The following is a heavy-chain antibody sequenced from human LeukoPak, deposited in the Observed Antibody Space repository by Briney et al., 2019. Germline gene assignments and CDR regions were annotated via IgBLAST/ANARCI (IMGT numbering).Heavy chain of an antibody. CDR1: GGSISSYY. CDR3: ARGPNYPSPSPFDY. V-gene: IGHV4-59*08. D-gene: IGHD5-24*01. CDR2: IYYSGST. J-gene: IGHJ4*02. Sequence: SETLSLTCTVSGGSISSYYWSWIRQPPGKGLEWIGYIYYSGSTDYNPSLKSRVTISVDTSKNQFSLKLSSVTAADTAVYYCARGPNYPSPSPFDYWGQGTLVTVSS.